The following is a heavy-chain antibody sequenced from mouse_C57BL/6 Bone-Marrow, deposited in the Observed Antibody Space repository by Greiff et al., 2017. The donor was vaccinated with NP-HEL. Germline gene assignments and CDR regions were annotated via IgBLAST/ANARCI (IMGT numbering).Heavy chain of an antibody. CDR1: GFNIKDDY. CDR3: TTEGFAY. V-gene: IGHV14-4*01. J-gene: IGHJ3*01. Sequence: EVQLQESGAELVRPGASVKLSCTASGFNIKDDYMHWVKQRPEQGLEWIGWIDPENGDTEYASKFQGKATITAETSSNTAYLHLSSLTSEDTAVYYCTTEGFAYWGQGTLVTVSA. CDR2: IDPENGDT.